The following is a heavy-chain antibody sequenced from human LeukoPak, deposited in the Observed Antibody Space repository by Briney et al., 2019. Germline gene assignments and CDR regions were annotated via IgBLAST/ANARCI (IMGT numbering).Heavy chain of an antibody. D-gene: IGHD4-11*01. Sequence: GGSLRLSCAASGFTLSNVWMSWVRQAPGKGLEWVGRIKSKSDGMTTDYAAPVKGRFTISRDDSKNTLYLQMNSLGTEDTAVYYCATDYSRGESYFTYWGQGALVTVSS. V-gene: IGHV3-15*01. J-gene: IGHJ4*02. CDR2: IKSKSDGMTT. CDR3: ATDYSRGESYFTY. CDR1: GFTLSNVW.